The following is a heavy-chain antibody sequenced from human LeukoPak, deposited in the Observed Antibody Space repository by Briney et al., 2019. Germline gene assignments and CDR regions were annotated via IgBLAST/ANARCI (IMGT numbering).Heavy chain of an antibody. J-gene: IGHJ6*04. CDR2: ISYDGSNK. Sequence: GRSLRLSCAASGFTFSSYAMHWVRQAPGKGLEWVAVISYDGSNKYYADSVKGRFTISRDNSKNTLYLQMSSLRAEDTAVYYCARETYCSSTSCYLDYYYGMDVWGKGTTVTVSS. D-gene: IGHD2-2*01. CDR1: GFTFSSYA. CDR3: ARETYCSSTSCYLDYYYGMDV. V-gene: IGHV3-30*04.